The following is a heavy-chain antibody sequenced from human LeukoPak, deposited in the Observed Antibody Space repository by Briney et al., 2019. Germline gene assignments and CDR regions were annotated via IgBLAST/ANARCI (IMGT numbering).Heavy chain of an antibody. Sequence: SETLSLTCTVSGGSISSYYWSWIRQPPGKGLEWIGYIYYSGSTNYNPSLKSRVTISVDTSKNQFSLKLSSVTAADTAVYYCASNNWNYVFDYWGQGTLVTVSS. D-gene: IGHD1-7*01. V-gene: IGHV4-59*08. J-gene: IGHJ4*02. CDR1: GGSISSYY. CDR2: IYYSGST. CDR3: ASNNWNYVFDY.